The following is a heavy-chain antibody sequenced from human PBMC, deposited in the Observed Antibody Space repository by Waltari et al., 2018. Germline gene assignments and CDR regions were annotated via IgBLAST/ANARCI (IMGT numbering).Heavy chain of an antibody. J-gene: IGHJ3*02. Sequence: EVQLVESGGGLVHPGGSLRLSCDASGFIFRAYWMTWIRQAPGNGLEWVANITQGGNDDYYRDSLKCRFTITMGNAKNSIHLQMSSLRVEDTAVYYCTGDPYSGNFGAFDIWGQGTMVAVSS. CDR1: GFIFRAYW. CDR3: TGDPYSGNFGAFDI. CDR2: ITQGGNDD. D-gene: IGHD5-12*01. V-gene: IGHV3-7*04.